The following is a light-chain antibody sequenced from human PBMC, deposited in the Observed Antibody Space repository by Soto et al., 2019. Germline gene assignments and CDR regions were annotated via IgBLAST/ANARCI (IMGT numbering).Light chain of an antibody. V-gene: IGKV3-20*01. CDR1: QSVSSNY. CDR2: GAS. J-gene: IGKJ1*01. CDR3: QQYGSSPRT. Sequence: EIVLTQSPGTLSLSPGERATLSCRASQSVSSNYLAWYQQKPGQAPRLLIYGASSRATGIPDRFSGSGSGTEFTLTISRLEPEDFAVFYCQQYGSSPRTFGQGTQVEI.